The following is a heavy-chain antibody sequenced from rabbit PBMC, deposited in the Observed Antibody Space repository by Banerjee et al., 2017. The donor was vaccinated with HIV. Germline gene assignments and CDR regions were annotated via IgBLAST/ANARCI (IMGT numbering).Heavy chain of an antibody. CDR3: ARDHPYAVYGGHGYADL. Sequence: QEQLVESGGGLVTLGGSLKLSCKVSGIDFSYYGISWVRQAPGKGLEWIGCIYTGNGNTYYATWAKGRFTISKTSSTTVTLQMTSLTAADTATYFCARDHPYAVYGGHGYADLWGPGTLVTVS. CDR2: IYTGNGNT. CDR1: GIDFSYYG. V-gene: IGHV1S45*01. J-gene: IGHJ6*01. D-gene: IGHD6-1*01.